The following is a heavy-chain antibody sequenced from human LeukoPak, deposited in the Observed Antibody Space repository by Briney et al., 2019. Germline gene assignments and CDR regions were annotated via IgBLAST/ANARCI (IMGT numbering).Heavy chain of an antibody. J-gene: IGHJ4*02. D-gene: IGHD3-10*01. CDR2: ISGSGGST. CDR3: ARDTMVRGVITFEY. CDR1: GFTFGSYA. V-gene: IGHV3-23*01. Sequence: GGSLRLSCAASGFTFGSYAMSWVRQAPGKGLEWVSAISGSGGSTYYADSVKGRFTISRDNAKNSLYLQMNSLRAEDTAVYYCARDTMVRGVITFEYWGQGTLVTVSS.